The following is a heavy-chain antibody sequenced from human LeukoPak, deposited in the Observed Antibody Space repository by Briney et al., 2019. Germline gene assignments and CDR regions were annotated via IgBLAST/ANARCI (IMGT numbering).Heavy chain of an antibody. V-gene: IGHV1-46*01. Sequence: GAPVKVSCKASGYTFTGYYMHWVRQAPGQGLEWMGIINPSGGSTSYAQKFQGRVTMTRDMSTSTVYMELSSLRSEDTAVYYCASGGRFLDNYYYYMDVWGKGTTVTVSS. J-gene: IGHJ6*03. CDR1: GYTFTGYY. CDR3: ASGGRFLDNYYYYMDV. CDR2: INPSGGST. D-gene: IGHD3-3*01.